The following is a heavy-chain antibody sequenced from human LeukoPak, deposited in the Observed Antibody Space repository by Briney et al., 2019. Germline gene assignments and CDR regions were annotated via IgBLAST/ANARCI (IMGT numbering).Heavy chain of an antibody. CDR1: GFSLSTSGMR. V-gene: IGHV2-70*04. Sequence: SGPTLVNPPQTLTLTCTFSGFSLSTSGMRVSWIRQPPGKALEWLARIDWDDDKFYSTSQKTRLTISKDTSKDQVVLTMTNMDPVDTATYYCAREGGIMITFGGVIEPYYFDYWGQGTLVTVSP. CDR3: AREGGIMITFGGVIEPYYFDY. D-gene: IGHD3-16*02. J-gene: IGHJ4*02. CDR2: IDWDDDK.